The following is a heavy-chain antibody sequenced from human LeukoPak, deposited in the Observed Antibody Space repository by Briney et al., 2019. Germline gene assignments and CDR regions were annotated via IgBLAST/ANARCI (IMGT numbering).Heavy chain of an antibody. CDR2: IYYTGST. V-gene: IGHV4-39*07. CDR3: ARENYCTNGVCWAFDP. J-gene: IGHJ5*02. CDR1: GGSISNSDYY. Sequence: SETLSLTCTVSGGSISNSDYYWSWIRQPPGKGLEWLGNIYYTGSTSYNPSLKSRLTFSIDTFKNQFSLHLSSVTAADTAVYYRARENYCTNGVCWAFDPWGQGTLVTVSS. D-gene: IGHD2-8*01.